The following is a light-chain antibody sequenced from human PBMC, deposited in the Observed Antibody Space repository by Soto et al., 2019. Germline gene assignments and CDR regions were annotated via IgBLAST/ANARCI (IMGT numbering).Light chain of an antibody. CDR3: NSYTTSSTYV. CDR1: SSDVGRYNR. J-gene: IGLJ1*01. Sequence: QSALTQPASVSGSPGQSITISCTGTSSDVGRYNRVSWYQQPPGTAPKLIIYDVSNRPSGVSIRFSGSKSGNTASLTISGLQAEDEADYFCNSYTTSSTYVFGTGTKLTVL. V-gene: IGLV2-14*01. CDR2: DVS.